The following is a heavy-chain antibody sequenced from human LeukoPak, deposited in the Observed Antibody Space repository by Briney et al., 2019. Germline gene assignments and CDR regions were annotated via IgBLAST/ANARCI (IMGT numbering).Heavy chain of an antibody. Sequence: ASVKVSCKASGYTFTGYYMHWVRQAPGQGLEWMGWINPNSGGTNYAQKFQGRVTMTRDTSITTAYMELSRLGSDDTAVYYCARVRQGSSWKDFDCWGQGTLVTVSS. D-gene: IGHD6-13*01. CDR3: ARVRQGSSWKDFDC. CDR1: GYTFTGYY. V-gene: IGHV1-2*02. J-gene: IGHJ4*02. CDR2: INPNSGGT.